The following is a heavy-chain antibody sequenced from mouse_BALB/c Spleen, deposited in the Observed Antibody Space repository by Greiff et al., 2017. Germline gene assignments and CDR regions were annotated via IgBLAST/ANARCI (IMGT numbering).Heavy chain of an antibody. Sequence: EVQGVESGGGLVQPGGSLRLSCATSGFTFTDYYMSWVRQPPGKALEWLGFIRNKANGYTTEYSASVKGRFTISRDNSQSILYLQMNTLRAEDSATYYCARDGSSSAWFAYWGQGTLVTVSA. D-gene: IGHD1-1*01. CDR1: GFTFTDYY. CDR3: ARDGSSSAWFAY. J-gene: IGHJ3*01. V-gene: IGHV7-3*02. CDR2: IRNKANGYTT.